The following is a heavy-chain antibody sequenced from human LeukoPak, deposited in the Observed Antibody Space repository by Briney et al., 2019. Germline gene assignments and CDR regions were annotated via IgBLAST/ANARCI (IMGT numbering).Heavy chain of an antibody. Sequence: PGGSLRLSCAAPGFTFDDYAMHWVRQAPGKGLEWVSGISWNSGSIGYADSVKGRFTISRDNAKNSLYLQMNSLRAEDTALYYCAKEGEYCSSTSCYGAKGFDYWGQGTLVTVSS. CDR3: AKEGEYCSSTSCYGAKGFDY. CDR2: ISWNSGSI. CDR1: GFTFDDYA. J-gene: IGHJ4*02. D-gene: IGHD2-2*01. V-gene: IGHV3-9*01.